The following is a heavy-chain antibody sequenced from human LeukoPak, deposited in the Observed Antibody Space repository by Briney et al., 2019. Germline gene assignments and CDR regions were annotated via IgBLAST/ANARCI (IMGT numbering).Heavy chain of an antibody. V-gene: IGHV4-61*02. J-gene: IGHJ4*02. CDR1: GGSISSGSYY. CDR2: IYTGGSA. D-gene: IGHD6-13*01. Sequence: SETLSLTCTVSGGSISSGSYYWGWIRQTAGKGLEWIGRIYTGGSAHYNPSLESRVTISVDTSKNQFSLKLSSVTAADTAVYYCARRLAAAGSYYFDYWGQGTLVTVSS. CDR3: ARRLAAAGSYYFDY.